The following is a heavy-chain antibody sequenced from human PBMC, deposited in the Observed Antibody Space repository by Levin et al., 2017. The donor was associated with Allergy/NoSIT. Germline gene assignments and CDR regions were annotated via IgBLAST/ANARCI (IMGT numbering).Heavy chain of an antibody. Sequence: EASVKVSCKASGATFSSYAISWVRQAPRQGLEWMGGIILMFGTTNYAQKFQDRVTITADESTSTAYMELNSLRSEDSAIYYCTGDCGGDCYFDSWGQGTLVTVSS. D-gene: IGHD2-21*02. CDR3: TGDCGGDCYFDS. CDR1: GATFSSYA. V-gene: IGHV1-69*13. J-gene: IGHJ4*02. CDR2: IILMFGTT.